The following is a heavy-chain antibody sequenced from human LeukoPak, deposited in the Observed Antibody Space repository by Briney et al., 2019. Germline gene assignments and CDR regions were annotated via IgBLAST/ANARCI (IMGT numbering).Heavy chain of an antibody. V-gene: IGHV3-74*01. CDR1: GFTFSSYW. CDR3: ARIRGYYDSSGYSYDAFDI. Sequence: GGSLRLSCAASGFTFSSYWMHWVRQAPGKGLVWDSRINSDGSSTSYADSVKGRFTISRDNAKNTLYLQMNSLRAEDTAVYYCARIRGYYDSSGYSYDAFDIWGQGTMVTVSS. D-gene: IGHD3-22*01. J-gene: IGHJ3*02. CDR2: INSDGSST.